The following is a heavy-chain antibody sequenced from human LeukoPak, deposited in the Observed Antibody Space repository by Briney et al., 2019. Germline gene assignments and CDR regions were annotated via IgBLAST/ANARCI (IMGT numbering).Heavy chain of an antibody. CDR2: IKEDGSVQ. J-gene: IGHJ6*04. V-gene: IGHV3-7*01. D-gene: IGHD2-2*01. CDR1: GFPFSAYW. CDR3: VGQLLRVV. Sequence: SGGSLRLSCTASGFPFSAYWISWVRQAPGKGLEGVANIKEDGSVQDYADSVKGRFTISRDNAKNSLYLQMNSLRVDDTGVYYCVGQLLRVVWGKGTTVTVSS.